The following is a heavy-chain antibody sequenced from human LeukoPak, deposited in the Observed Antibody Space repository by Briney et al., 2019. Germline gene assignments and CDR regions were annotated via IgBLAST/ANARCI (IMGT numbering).Heavy chain of an antibody. CDR1: GGTFSSCA. Sequence: VASVRDSRKASGGTFSSCAISWVRQAPGQGLEWMGGIIPIFGTANYAQKFQGRVTITADESTSTAYMELSSLRSEDTAVYYCARTPRGDYDFWSGYYQNYYYYYMDVWGKGTTVTVSS. CDR3: ARTPRGDYDFWSGYYQNYYYYYMDV. CDR2: IIPIFGTA. V-gene: IGHV1-69*13. J-gene: IGHJ6*03. D-gene: IGHD3-3*01.